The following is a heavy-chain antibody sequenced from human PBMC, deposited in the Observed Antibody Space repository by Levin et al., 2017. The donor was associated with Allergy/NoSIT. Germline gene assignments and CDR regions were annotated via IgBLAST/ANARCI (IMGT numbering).Heavy chain of an antibody. Sequence: ASVKVSCKASGYTFTSYYMHWVRQAPGQGLEWMGIINPSGGSTSYAQKFQGRVTMTRDTSTSTVYMELSSLRSEDTAVYYCASGGAVVPRGDAFDIWGQGTMVTVSS. V-gene: IGHV1-46*01. J-gene: IGHJ3*02. CDR1: GYTFTSYY. D-gene: IGHD2-15*01. CDR3: ASGGAVVPRGDAFDI. CDR2: INPSGGST.